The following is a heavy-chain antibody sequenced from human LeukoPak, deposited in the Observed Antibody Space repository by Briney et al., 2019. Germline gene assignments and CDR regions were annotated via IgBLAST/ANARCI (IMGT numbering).Heavy chain of an antibody. CDR2: IYYSGST. J-gene: IGHJ4*02. D-gene: IGHD6-13*01. CDR3: ARRAAAGTMAFDY. Sequence: MASETLSLTCTVSGGSVSSGSYYWSWIRQPPGKGLEWIGSIYYSGSTYYNPSLKSRVTISVDTSKNQFSLKLSSVTAADTAVYYCARRAAAGTMAFDYWGQGTLVTVSS. CDR1: GGSVSSGSYY. V-gene: IGHV4-39*07.